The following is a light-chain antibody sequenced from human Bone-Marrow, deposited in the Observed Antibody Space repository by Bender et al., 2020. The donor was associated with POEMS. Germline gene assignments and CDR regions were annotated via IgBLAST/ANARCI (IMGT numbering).Light chain of an antibody. CDR3: ESTDSSFPLV. V-gene: IGLV3-25*03. Sequence: SYELTQPPSVSVSPGQTASITCSGDALPEQYAYWYQQKPGQAPVLVIYKDSERPSGMPEPFSGSSSGTTVTLTTSGAEAEDEAYYYSESTDSSFPLVFGGGTKLTVL. J-gene: IGLJ2*01. CDR2: KDS. CDR1: ALPEQY.